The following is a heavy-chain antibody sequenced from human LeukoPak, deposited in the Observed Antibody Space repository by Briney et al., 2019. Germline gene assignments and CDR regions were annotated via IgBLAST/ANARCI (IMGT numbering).Heavy chain of an antibody. CDR2: IKGRSDTI. CDR3: ARDRARYYDSSGYHSPNWFDP. Sequence: PGGSLRLSCTASGFIFNNYGMNWVRQAPGKGLEWISYIKGRSDTIHYADSVKGRFTISRVNAKNSLYLQMNSLRAEDTAVYYCARDRARYYDSSGYHSPNWFDPWGQGTLVTVSS. V-gene: IGHV3-48*01. J-gene: IGHJ5*02. D-gene: IGHD3-22*01. CDR1: GFIFNNYG.